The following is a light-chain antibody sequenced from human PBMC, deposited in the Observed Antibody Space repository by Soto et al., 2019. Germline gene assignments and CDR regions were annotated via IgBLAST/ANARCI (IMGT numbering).Light chain of an antibody. CDR3: QQYGSSPGT. Sequence: EIALTQSPGTLSLSPGERATLSCRASQSVSSIYLAWYQQKPGQAPRLLIYAASSRATGIPDRFSGSGSGTDFTLTISRLEPEDFAVYYCQQYGSSPGTFGQGTKVEIK. CDR2: AAS. CDR1: QSVSSIY. V-gene: IGKV3-20*01. J-gene: IGKJ1*01.